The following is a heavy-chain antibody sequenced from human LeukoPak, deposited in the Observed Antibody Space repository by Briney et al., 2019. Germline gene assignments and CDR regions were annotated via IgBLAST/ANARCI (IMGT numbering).Heavy chain of an antibody. CDR3: ASKGAGHCYDASCMGSFDL. CDR1: GYPFIDYY. J-gene: IGHJ3*01. CDR2: INPNTGDT. Sequence: GASVKVSCKASGYPFIDYYLHWVRPAPGQGLEWMGCINPNTGDTNSAQNFQGRVIMTRDTSITTAYMELSRLKSDDTALYYCASKGAGHCYDASCMGSFDLWGLGTTVAVSS. D-gene: IGHD2-15*01. V-gene: IGHV1-2*02.